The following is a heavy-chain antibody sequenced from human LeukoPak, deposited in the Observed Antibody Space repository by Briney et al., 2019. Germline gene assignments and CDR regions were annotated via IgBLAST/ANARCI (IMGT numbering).Heavy chain of an antibody. CDR2: ISSSSSTI. CDR1: GFTFSSYS. V-gene: IGHV3-48*04. D-gene: IGHD3-3*01. J-gene: IGHJ5*02. CDR3: ARVSIFGVVPLFDP. Sequence: PGGSLRLSCAASGFTFSSYSMNWVRQAPGKGLEWVSYISSSSSTIYYADSVKGRFTISRDNAKNSLYLQMNSLRAEDTAVYYCARVSIFGVVPLFDPWGQGTLVTVSS.